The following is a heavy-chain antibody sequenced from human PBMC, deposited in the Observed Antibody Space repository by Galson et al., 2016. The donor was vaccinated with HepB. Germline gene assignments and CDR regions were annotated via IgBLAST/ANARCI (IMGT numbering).Heavy chain of an antibody. V-gene: IGHV3-23*01. D-gene: IGHD4-17*01. CDR3: AKGRDDHGDFAFDQ. CDR1: GFTFSGYV. CDR2: ISRGGEIT. J-gene: IGHJ4*02. Sequence: SLRLSCAASGFTFSGYVMSWVRQAPGKGLEWVSGISRGGEITYYADSVRGRLTISSDNAKNSLYLHMSSLRAEDTAVYYCAKGRDDHGDFAFDQWGQGTLVTVSS.